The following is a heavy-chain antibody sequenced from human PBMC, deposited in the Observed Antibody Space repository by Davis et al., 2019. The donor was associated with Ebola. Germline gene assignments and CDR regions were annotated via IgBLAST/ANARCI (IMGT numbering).Heavy chain of an antibody. J-gene: IGHJ5*02. CDR1: GYTFTSYY. CDR2: INPSGGST. CDR3: ARLPGIAVAGRDWFDP. D-gene: IGHD6-19*01. V-gene: IGHV1-46*01. Sequence: ASVKVSCKASGYTFTSYYMHWVRQAPGQGLEWMGIINPSGGSTSYAQKFQGRVTMTRDTSTSTVYMELRSLRSDDTAVYYCARLPGIAVAGRDWFDPWGQGTLVTVSS.